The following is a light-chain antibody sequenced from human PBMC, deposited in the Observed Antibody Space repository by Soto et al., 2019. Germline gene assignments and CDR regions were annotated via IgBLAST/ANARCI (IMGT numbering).Light chain of an antibody. Sequence: QSVLTQSSSASASLGSSVKLTCTLSSGHSSFIIAWHQQQPGKAPRYLMKLEGSGNYNKGSGVPDRFSGSSSGADRYLTISNLQFEDEADYYCETWDSDTFVFGGGTQLTVL. CDR3: ETWDSDTFV. CDR2: LEGSGNY. CDR1: SGHSSFI. V-gene: IGLV4-60*02. J-gene: IGLJ7*01.